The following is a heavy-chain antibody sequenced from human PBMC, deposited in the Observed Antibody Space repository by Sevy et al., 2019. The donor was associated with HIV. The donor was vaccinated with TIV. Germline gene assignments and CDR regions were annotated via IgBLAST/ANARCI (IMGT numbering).Heavy chain of an antibody. Sequence: SETLSLTCAVYGGSFSGYYWSWIRQPPGKGLEWIGEINHSGSTNYNPSLKSRLTISVDTSKNQFSLKLSSVTAADTAVYYCARGRGVLRYFDWLLYFDYWGQGTLVTVSS. CDR3: ARGRGVLRYFDWLLYFDY. D-gene: IGHD3-9*01. CDR2: INHSGST. CDR1: GGSFSGYY. V-gene: IGHV4-34*01. J-gene: IGHJ4*02.